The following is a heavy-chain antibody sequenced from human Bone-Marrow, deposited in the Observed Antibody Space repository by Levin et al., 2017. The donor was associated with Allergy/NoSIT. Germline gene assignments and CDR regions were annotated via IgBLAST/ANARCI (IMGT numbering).Heavy chain of an antibody. CDR3: TRDLFERADY. Sequence: GESLKISCAASGFILSNYWMHWVRQAPGKGLVWVSRMNPDESRPDYVDSVRGRFTISRDNAKNTLYLQMDSLRVEDTAVYYCTRDLFERADYWGQGTRVTVSA. J-gene: IGHJ4*02. CDR2: MNPDESRP. CDR1: GFILSNYW. V-gene: IGHV3-74*01. D-gene: IGHD3-10*02.